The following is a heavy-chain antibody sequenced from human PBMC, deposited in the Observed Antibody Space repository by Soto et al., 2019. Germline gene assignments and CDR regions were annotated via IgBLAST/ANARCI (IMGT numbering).Heavy chain of an antibody. CDR2: IKQDGSEK. CDR3: ARDSVTLTGNQPPTPVWYFDL. CDR1: GFTFSSYW. D-gene: IGHD1-20*01. Sequence: GGSLRLSCAASGFTFSSYWMSWVRQAPGKGLEWVANIKQDGSEKYYVDSVKGRFTISRDNAKNSLYLQMNSLRAEDTAVYYCARDSVTLTGNQPPTPVWYFDLWGRGTLVTVSS. V-gene: IGHV3-7*05. J-gene: IGHJ2*01.